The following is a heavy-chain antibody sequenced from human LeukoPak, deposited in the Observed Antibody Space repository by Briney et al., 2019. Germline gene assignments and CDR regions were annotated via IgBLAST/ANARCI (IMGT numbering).Heavy chain of an antibody. D-gene: IGHD6-6*01. V-gene: IGHV3-30-3*01. CDR2: ISYDGSNK. J-gene: IGHJ4*02. CDR3: AREYSSSSDY. CDR1: GGTFSSYA. Sequence: SCKASGGTFSSYAMHWVRQAPGKGLEWVAVISYDGSNKYYADSVKGRFTISRDNSKNTLYLQMNSLRAEDTAVYYCAREYSSSSDYWGQGTLVTVSS.